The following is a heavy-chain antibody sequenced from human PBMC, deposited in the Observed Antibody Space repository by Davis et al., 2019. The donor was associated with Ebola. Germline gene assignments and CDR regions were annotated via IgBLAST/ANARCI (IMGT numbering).Heavy chain of an antibody. V-gene: IGHV4-39*02. CDR2: MYYSGST. Sequence: MPSETLSLTCTVSGGSVTSRAYYWAWIRQPPGRGLEWIATMYYSGSTYYNPSLKSRVTMSVDTSKSHFSLKLSSVTAADTAVYYCARGRGYSWFDPWGQGTLVTVSS. D-gene: IGHD5-12*01. J-gene: IGHJ5*02. CDR1: GGSVTSRAYY. CDR3: ARGRGYSWFDP.